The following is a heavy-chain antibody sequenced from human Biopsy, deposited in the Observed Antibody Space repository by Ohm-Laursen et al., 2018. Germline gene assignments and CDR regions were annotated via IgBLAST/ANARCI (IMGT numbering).Heavy chain of an antibody. D-gene: IGHD3-3*01. CDR2: VYYSGST. V-gene: IGHV4-39*01. J-gene: IGHJ4*02. CDR1: GGSISDSTYH. CDR3: ARHSLDDFWSGAHYYFDY. Sequence: SDTLSLTCTVSGGSISDSTYHWGWTRQPPGKGLEWIGHVYYSGSTFYNSSLESRVTVSVDTSKNQFHLRLTSMSASDTAVYYCARHSLDDFWSGAHYYFDYWGLGTLVTVSS.